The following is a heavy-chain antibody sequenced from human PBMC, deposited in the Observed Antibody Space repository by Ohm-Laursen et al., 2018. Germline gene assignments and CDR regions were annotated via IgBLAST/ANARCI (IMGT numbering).Heavy chain of an antibody. CDR1: GYTLTELS. Sequence: ASVKVSCNVSGYTLTELSMHWVRQAPGKGLEWMGGFDPEDGETIYAQKFQGRVTMTEDTSTDTAYMELSSLRSEDTAVYYCARVGVVSPTVREGYGMDVWGQGTTVTVSS. CDR2: FDPEDGET. J-gene: IGHJ6*02. D-gene: IGHD4-17*01. CDR3: ARVGVVSPTVREGYGMDV. V-gene: IGHV1-24*01.